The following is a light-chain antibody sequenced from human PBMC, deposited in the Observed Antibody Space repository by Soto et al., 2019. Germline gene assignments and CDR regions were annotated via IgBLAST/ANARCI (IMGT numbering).Light chain of an antibody. V-gene: IGKV1-27*01. Sequence: DIQMTQSPSSLSASVGDRVTITCRASQGISNYLAWYQQIPGKVPKLLISAASTLQSGVPSRFSGSGSGTDFTRTISSLQPEDVATYYCQKYTNVPAFGGGTKVEI. J-gene: IGKJ4*01. CDR2: AAS. CDR1: QGISNY. CDR3: QKYTNVPA.